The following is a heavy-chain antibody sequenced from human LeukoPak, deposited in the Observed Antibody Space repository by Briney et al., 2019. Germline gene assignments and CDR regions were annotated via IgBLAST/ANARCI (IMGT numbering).Heavy chain of an antibody. J-gene: IGHJ4*02. Sequence: SETLSLTCTVSGGSISSYYWSWIRQPPGKGLEWIGYIYYSGNTNYNPSLKSRVTIFVDTSKNQFSLKLKSVTAADTAVYYCARGSGGYGDYVDYWGQGTLVTVSS. CDR3: ARGSGGYGDYVDY. V-gene: IGHV4-59*01. D-gene: IGHD3-10*01. CDR2: IYYSGNT. CDR1: GGSISSYY.